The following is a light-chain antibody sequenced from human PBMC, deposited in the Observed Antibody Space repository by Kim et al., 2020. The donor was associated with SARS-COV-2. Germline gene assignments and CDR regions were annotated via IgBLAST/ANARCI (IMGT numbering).Light chain of an antibody. CDR1: QSVSTY. CDR3: QHYGTSPLT. J-gene: IGKJ3*01. CDR2: GAS. V-gene: IGKV3-20*01. Sequence: EIVLTQSPGTLSFSPGERATLSCRAGQSVSTYLAWYQQKPGQAPRLLIYGASNRATGIPDRFSGSGSGTDFTLTISRLEPEDFAVYYCQHYGTSPLTFGPGTKVDIK.